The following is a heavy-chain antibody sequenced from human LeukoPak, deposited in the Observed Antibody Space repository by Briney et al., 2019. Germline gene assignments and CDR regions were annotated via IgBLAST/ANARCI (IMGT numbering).Heavy chain of an antibody. CDR2: INAGNGNT. D-gene: IGHD3-3*01. CDR1: GYTFTTYS. Sequence: ASVKVSCKASGYTFTTYSIFWVRQAPGQGLEYMGWINAGNGNTKYSQKFQDRVTITRNTSASTAYLELSSLRSEDTAVYYCARARSDWSGNDYWGQGTLVTVSS. CDR3: ARARSDWSGNDY. V-gene: IGHV1-3*01. J-gene: IGHJ4*02.